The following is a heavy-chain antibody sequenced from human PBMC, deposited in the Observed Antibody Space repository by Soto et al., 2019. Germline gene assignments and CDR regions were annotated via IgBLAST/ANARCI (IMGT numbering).Heavy chain of an antibody. CDR1: GFTFSSYA. CDR3: AKSLMDRFLEWLLFTDDY. CDR2: ISGSGGST. D-gene: IGHD3-3*01. V-gene: IGHV3-23*01. Sequence: PGGSLRLSCAASGFTFSSYAMSWVRQAPGKGLEWVSAISGSGGSTYYADSVKGRFTISRDNSKNTLYLQMNSLRAEDTAVYYCAKSLMDRFLEWLLFTDDYWGQGTLVTVSS. J-gene: IGHJ4*02.